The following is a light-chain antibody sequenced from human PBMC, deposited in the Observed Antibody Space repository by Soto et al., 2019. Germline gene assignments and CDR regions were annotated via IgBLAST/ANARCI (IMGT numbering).Light chain of an antibody. J-gene: IGLJ1*01. CDR2: EVT. CDR3: SSYTNINTRACV. CDR1: SGDIGSYNR. V-gene: IGLV2-14*01. Sequence: QSVLTQPTSVSGSPGQSITISCTGTSGDIGSYNRVSWYQQHPGKAPKLIIYEVTDRPSGVSNRFSGSKYGNTASLTISGLQAEDEAEYYCSSYTNINTRACVFGTGTKVTV.